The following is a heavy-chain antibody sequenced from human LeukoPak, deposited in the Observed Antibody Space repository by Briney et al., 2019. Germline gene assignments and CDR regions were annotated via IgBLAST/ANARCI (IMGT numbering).Heavy chain of an antibody. CDR2: IGTAGDP. D-gene: IGHD3-10*01. CDR3: ARALRVRGVMSGAFDI. Sequence: GGSLRLSCAASGFTFSSYDMHWVRQATGKGLEWVSAIGTAGDPCYPGSVKGRFTISRENAKNSLYLQMNSLRAGDTAVYYCARALRVRGVMSGAFDIWGQGTMVTVSS. CDR1: GFTFSSYD. V-gene: IGHV3-13*05. J-gene: IGHJ3*02.